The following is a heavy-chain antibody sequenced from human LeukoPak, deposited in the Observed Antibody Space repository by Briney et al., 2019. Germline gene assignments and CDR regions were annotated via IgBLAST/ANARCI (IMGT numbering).Heavy chain of an antibody. D-gene: IGHD2-15*01. CDR3: ARDVPRISDY. Sequence: GGSLRLSGAASGFTFSTYSLNWARQAPGKGLEWVSSISSGSSYKYYADSVTGRFTISRDNAKNSLYLQMNSLRAEDTAVYYCARDVPRISDYWGQGTLVTVSS. V-gene: IGHV3-21*01. CDR2: ISSGSSYK. J-gene: IGHJ4*02. CDR1: GFTFSTYS.